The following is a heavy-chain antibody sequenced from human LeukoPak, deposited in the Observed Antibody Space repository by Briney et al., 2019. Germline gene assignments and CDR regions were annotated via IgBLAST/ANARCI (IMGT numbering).Heavy chain of an antibody. J-gene: IGHJ4*02. CDR1: GYAFNYYY. CDR3: AKADPIGSGYDAYYFDS. Sequence: GASVKVSCKASGYAFNYYYIHWVRQAPGQGLEWMGWSSPSGDRTSYSQRFQGRVTMAGDTSITTAYVELSSLRSDDTAFYYCAKADPIGSGYDAYYFDSWGQGTLVTVSS. CDR2: SSPSGDRT. V-gene: IGHV1-2*02. D-gene: IGHD5-12*01.